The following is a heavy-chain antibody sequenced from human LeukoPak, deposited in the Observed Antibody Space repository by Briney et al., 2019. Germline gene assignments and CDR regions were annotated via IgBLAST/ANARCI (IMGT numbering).Heavy chain of an antibody. J-gene: IGHJ4*02. V-gene: IGHV1-69*13. CDR2: IIPIFGTA. CDR1: GGTFSSYA. Sequence: ASVKVSCKASGGTFSSYAISWVRQAPGQGLEWMGGIIPIFGTANYAQKFQGRVTITADESTSTAYMELSSLRSEDTAVYYCARPRSSTSPQYYYFDYWGQGTLATVSS. CDR3: ARPRSSTSPQYYYFDY. D-gene: IGHD2-2*01.